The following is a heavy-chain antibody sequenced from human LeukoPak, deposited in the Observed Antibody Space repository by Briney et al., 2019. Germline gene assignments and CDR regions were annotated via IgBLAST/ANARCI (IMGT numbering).Heavy chain of an antibody. J-gene: IGHJ4*02. CDR1: GLTFSSYA. Sequence: GGSLRLSCAASGLTFSSYAMSWVRQAPGKGLEWVSAIIGSGGSTYYADSVKGRFTISRDNSKNTLYLQMNSLRAEDTAVYYCAKSKASSVRGVAIYYFDYWGQGTLVTVSS. D-gene: IGHD3-10*01. CDR2: IIGSGGST. V-gene: IGHV3-23*01. CDR3: AKSKASSVRGVAIYYFDY.